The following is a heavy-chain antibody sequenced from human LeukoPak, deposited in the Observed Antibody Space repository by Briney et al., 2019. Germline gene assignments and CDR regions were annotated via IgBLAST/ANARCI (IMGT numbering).Heavy chain of an antibody. CDR2: IYHSGSS. V-gene: IGHV4-30-2*01. D-gene: IGHD2-21*02. CDR1: GVSVGTGGYA. J-gene: IGHJ4*02. CDR3: VSAYCGGDCYHSLLTD. Sequence: SETLSLTGGGAGVSVGTGGYAWNWVRQPPGKGLEWIGYIYHSGSSFYNPSLKSRLTIPMDRSKNQFSLKLSSVTAADTAVYYCVSAYCGGDCYHSLLTDWGQGALVTVSS.